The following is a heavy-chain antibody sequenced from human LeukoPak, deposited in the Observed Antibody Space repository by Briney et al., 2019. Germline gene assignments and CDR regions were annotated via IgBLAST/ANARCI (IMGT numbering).Heavy chain of an antibody. CDR3: ARDRSSSYTRDWFDP. CDR2: IYNSESI. Sequence: SETLFLTCTVSGGSISSYYWSWIRQPPGKGLEWIGRIYNSESINYNPSLKSRVTMSIDTSKNQFSLKLNSVTAADTAVYYCARDRSSSYTRDWFDPWGQGALVTVSS. CDR1: GGSISSYY. D-gene: IGHD6-13*01. J-gene: IGHJ5*02. V-gene: IGHV4-4*07.